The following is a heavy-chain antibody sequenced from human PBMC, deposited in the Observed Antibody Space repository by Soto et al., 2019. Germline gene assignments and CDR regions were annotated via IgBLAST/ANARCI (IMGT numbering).Heavy chain of an antibody. D-gene: IGHD1-1*01. J-gene: IGHJ6*02. CDR3: ARGTTTSAFSAMDV. Sequence: GSLRLSCAASGFTFSYHALNWVRQAPGKGLEWVAVISYDGDNKYIAESVKGRFTISRDNSKNTVSLQMDSLRAEDTAMYFCARGTTTSAFSAMDVWGQGTTVPVSS. V-gene: IGHV3-30-3*01. CDR2: ISYDGDNK. CDR1: GFTFSYHA.